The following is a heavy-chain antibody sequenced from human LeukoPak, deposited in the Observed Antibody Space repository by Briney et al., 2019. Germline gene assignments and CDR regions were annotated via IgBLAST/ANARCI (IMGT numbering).Heavy chain of an antibody. D-gene: IGHD3-22*01. CDR1: GFTFSSYA. V-gene: IGHV3-30-3*01. J-gene: IGHJ4*02. Sequence: PGGSLRLSCAASGFTFSSYAMHWVRQAPGKGLEWVAVISYDGSNKYYADSVKGRFTISRDNSKNTLYLQMNSLRAEDTAVYYCARLPLVVIDGGDYWGQGTLVTVSS. CDR2: ISYDGSNK. CDR3: ARLPLVVIDGGDY.